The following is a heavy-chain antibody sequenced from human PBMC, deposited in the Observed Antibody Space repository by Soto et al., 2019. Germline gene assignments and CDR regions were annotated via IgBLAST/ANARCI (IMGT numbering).Heavy chain of an antibody. CDR1: GGSISSYY. CDR3: ARGGPGYSYGSFDY. Sequence: SETLSLTCTVSGGSISSYYWSWIRQPPGKGLEWIGYIYYSGSTNYNPSLKSRVTTSVDTSKNQFSLKLSSVTAADTAVYYCARGGPGYSYGSFDYWGQGTLVTVSS. J-gene: IGHJ4*02. CDR2: IYYSGST. D-gene: IGHD5-18*01. V-gene: IGHV4-59*01.